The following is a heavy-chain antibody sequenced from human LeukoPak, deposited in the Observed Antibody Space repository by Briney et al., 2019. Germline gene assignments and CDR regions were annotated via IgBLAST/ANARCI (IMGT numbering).Heavy chain of an antibody. J-gene: IGHJ4*02. CDR1: GFTFSSYA. Sequence: GRSLRLSCAASGFTFSSYAMHWVRQAPGKGLEWVAVISYDGSNKYYADSVKGRFTISRDNSKNTLYLQMNSLRAKDTAVYYCAKAASLVVVTAIDYWGQGTLVTVSS. D-gene: IGHD2-21*02. CDR2: ISYDGSNK. V-gene: IGHV3-30*04. CDR3: AKAASLVVVTAIDY.